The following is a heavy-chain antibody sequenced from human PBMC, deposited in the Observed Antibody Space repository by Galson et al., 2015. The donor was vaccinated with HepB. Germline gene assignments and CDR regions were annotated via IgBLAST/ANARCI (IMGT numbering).Heavy chain of an antibody. CDR1: GFTFSAHA. Sequence: SLRLSCATSGFTFSAHAMHWVHQAPGKGLEWVTITSYDGIYKYYADSVRGRFTISRDNSKNTLSLQMNSLRADDTAVYYCAKDIGSGSGSRWAFDYWGQGILVTVSS. CDR2: TSYDGIYK. D-gene: IGHD3-10*01. J-gene: IGHJ4*02. V-gene: IGHV3-30*18. CDR3: AKDIGSGSGSRWAFDY.